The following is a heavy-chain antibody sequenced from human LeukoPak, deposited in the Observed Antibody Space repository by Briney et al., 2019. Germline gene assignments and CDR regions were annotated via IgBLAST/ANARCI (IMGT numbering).Heavy chain of an antibody. D-gene: IGHD3-3*01. Sequence: SETLSLTCAVYGGSFSGYYWSWIRQPPGKGLEWIGEINHSGSTNYNPSLKSRVTISVDTSKNQFSLKLSSVTAADTAVYYCASRITIFGVVIEDRGQGTLVTVSS. CDR3: ASRITIFGVVIED. V-gene: IGHV4-34*01. CDR2: INHSGST. CDR1: GGSFSGYY. J-gene: IGHJ4*01.